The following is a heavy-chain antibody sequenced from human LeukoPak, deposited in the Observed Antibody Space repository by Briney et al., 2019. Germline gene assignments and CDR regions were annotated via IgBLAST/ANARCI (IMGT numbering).Heavy chain of an antibody. V-gene: IGHV3-13*01. CDR3: ARGSCSSSSCYERLNGLDV. Sequence: GGSLRLSCAASGFTFSSYSMNWVRQAPGKGLEWVSSIDTAGDTYYPGSVKGRFTISRENAKKSFYLQMNSLRAGDTAVYYCARGSCSSSSCYERLNGLDVWGQGTTVTVSS. CDR1: GFTFSSYS. D-gene: IGHD2-2*01. J-gene: IGHJ6*02. CDR2: IDTAGDT.